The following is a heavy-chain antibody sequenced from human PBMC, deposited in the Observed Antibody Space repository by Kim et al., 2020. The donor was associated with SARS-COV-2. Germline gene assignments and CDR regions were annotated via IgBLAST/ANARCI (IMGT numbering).Heavy chain of an antibody. J-gene: IGHJ4*02. CDR3: ASGRGYSYGVDY. CDR1: GGSLSGYY. V-gene: IGHV4-34*01. D-gene: IGHD5-18*01. CDR2: INHSGST. Sequence: SETLSLTCAVYGGSLSGYYWSWIRQPPGKGLEWIGEINHSGSTNYNPSLKSRVTISVDTSKNQFSLKLSSVTAADTAVYYCASGRGYSYGVDYWGQGTPV.